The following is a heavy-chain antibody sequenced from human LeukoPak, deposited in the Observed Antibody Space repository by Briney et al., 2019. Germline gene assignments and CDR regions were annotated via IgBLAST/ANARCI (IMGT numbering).Heavy chain of an antibody. CDR2: IYHSGST. V-gene: IGHV4-38-2*02. CDR3: RGAGWGVDQQEGFLDY. J-gene: IGHJ4*02. D-gene: IGHD3-10*01. CDR1: GYSISSGYY. Sequence: SETLSLTCTVSGYSISSGYYWGWIRQPPGKGLEWIGSIYHSGSTYYNPSLKSRVTISVDTSKNQFSLKLSSVTAADTAVYYCRGAGWGVDQQEGFLDYWGQGTLVTVSS.